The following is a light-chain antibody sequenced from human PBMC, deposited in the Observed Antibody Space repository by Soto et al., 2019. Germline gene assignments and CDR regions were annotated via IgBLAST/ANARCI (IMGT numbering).Light chain of an antibody. CDR2: AAS. CDR3: QQTSSTPN. CDR1: QSIRSY. Sequence: DIQLTQSPSSLSASVGDRVTITCRASQSIRSYLNWYQQKPGKAPKLLIYAASSLQTGVSSRFSGSGSGTDFTLTISNLQPEDFATYYCQQTSSTPNFGGGTK. V-gene: IGKV1-39*01. J-gene: IGKJ4*01.